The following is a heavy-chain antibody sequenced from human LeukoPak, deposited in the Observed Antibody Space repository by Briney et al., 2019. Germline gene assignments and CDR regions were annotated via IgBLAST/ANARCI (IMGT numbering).Heavy chain of an antibody. J-gene: IGHJ4*02. Sequence: SVKVSCKASGYTFTSYYMHWVRQAPGQGLEWMGGIIPIFGTTNYAQKFQGRVTITADDSTSTAYMELNSLRSEDTAVYYCASGSGAWYKEFDYWGQGTLVTVSS. CDR2: IIPIFGTT. CDR3: ASGSGAWYKEFDY. CDR1: GYTFTSYY. V-gene: IGHV1-69*13. D-gene: IGHD1-14*01.